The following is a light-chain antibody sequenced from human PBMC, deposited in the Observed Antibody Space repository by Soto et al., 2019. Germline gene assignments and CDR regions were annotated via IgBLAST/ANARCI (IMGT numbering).Light chain of an antibody. V-gene: IGKV3-15*01. CDR1: QSVSSS. J-gene: IGKJ1*01. Sequence: EIMMTQSPATLSVSPGERATLSCRASQSVSSSLAWYQQKPGQAPRLLIYGASTRATGIPARFSGSGSGTRFTLTISRLEPKDSAVYYCQQYGTTPVPFGQGTKVDIK. CDR3: QQYGTTPVP. CDR2: GAS.